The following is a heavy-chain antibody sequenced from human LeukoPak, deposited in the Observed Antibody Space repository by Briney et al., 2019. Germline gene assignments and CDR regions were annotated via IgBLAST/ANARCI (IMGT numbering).Heavy chain of an antibody. CDR1: GGSISSYY. D-gene: IGHD2/OR15-2a*01. Sequence: SETLSLTCTVSGGSISSYYWSWIRQPPGKGLEWIGYIYYSGSTNYNPSLKSRVTISVDASKNQFSLKLSSVTAADTAVYYCAGHHPRNTVDFWGQGTLVTVSS. CDR3: AGHHPRNTVDF. CDR2: IYYSGST. V-gene: IGHV4-59*08. J-gene: IGHJ4*02.